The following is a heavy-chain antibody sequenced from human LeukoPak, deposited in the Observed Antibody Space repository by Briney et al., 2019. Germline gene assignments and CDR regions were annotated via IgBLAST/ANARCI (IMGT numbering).Heavy chain of an antibody. CDR1: GYTLTELS. Sequence: GASVKVSCKVSGYTLTELSMHWVRQAPGKGLEWMGGFDPEDGETIYAQKFQGRVIMTRDTSTSTVYMELSSLRSEDTAVYYCARDGAAARQFDYWGQGTLVTVSS. V-gene: IGHV1-24*01. CDR3: ARDGAAARQFDY. J-gene: IGHJ4*02. CDR2: FDPEDGET. D-gene: IGHD6-6*01.